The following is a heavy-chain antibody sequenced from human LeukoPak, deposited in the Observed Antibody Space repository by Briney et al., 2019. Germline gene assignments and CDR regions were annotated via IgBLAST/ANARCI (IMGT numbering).Heavy chain of an antibody. CDR1: GFTFSSYG. J-gene: IGHJ4*02. CDR2: IWYDGSNK. Sequence: GRSLRLSCAASGFTFSSYGMHWVRQAPGKGLEWVAVIWYDGSNKYYADSVKGRFTISRDNSKNTLYLQMNSLRAEDTAVYYCARDYYDYVWGSYRPEYYFDYWGQGTLVTVSS. CDR3: ARDYYDYVWGSYRPEYYFDY. D-gene: IGHD3-16*02. V-gene: IGHV3-33*01.